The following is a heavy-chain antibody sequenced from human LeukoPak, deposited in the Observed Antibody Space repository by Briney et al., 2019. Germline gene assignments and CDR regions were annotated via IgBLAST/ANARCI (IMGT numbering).Heavy chain of an antibody. Sequence: SETLSLTCTVSGGSISSYYWSWIRQPPGKGLEWIGYIYYSGSTNYNRSLKSRVTISVDTSNNQFSLKLSSVTAADTAVYYCARGLREAQYGYWGQGTLVTVSS. CDR2: IYYSGST. V-gene: IGHV4-59*01. J-gene: IGHJ4*02. CDR1: GGSISSYY. CDR3: ARGLREAQYGY. D-gene: IGHD4-17*01.